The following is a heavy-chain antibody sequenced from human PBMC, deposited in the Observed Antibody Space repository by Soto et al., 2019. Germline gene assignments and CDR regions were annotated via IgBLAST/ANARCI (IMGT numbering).Heavy chain of an antibody. V-gene: IGHV1-69*02. J-gene: IGHJ4*02. CDR2: ILPILGIV. D-gene: IGHD4-17*01. Sequence: QVQLVQSGAEVKKPGSSVKVSCRASGGTFSSYTISWVRQAPGQGLEWMGRILPILGIVNYAQKFQGRVTSTADKSTSTATMERSSLRSEDTAVYYCVRRDGDYVPCWGQGTLVTVSS. CDR1: GGTFSSYT. CDR3: VRRDGDYVPC.